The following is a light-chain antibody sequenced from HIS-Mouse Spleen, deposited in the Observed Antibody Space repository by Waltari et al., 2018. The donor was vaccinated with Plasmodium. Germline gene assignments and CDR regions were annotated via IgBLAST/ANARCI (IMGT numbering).Light chain of an antibody. J-gene: IGLJ3*02. CDR2: EDS. CDR3: YSTDSSGNHRV. CDR1: ALPKKY. Sequence: SYELTQPPSVSVSTGQTARITCPGDALPKKYAYWYKPKSGQAPVLVIYEDSKRPSGIPERFSGSSSGTMATLTISGAQVEDEADYYCYSTDSSGNHRVFGGGTKLTVL. V-gene: IGLV3-10*01.